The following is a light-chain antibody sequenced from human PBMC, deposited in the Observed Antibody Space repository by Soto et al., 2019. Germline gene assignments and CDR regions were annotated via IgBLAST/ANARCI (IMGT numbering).Light chain of an antibody. Sequence: SVLTQPASVSGSPGQSITISCTGTSSDVGGSDHVSWYQQHPGKAPKLIIYEVTNWPSGVSHRFSGSKSGNTASLTISGLQAEDEADYYCSSYTTSTTLDVFGTGTKVTVL. CDR2: EVT. CDR3: SSYTTSTTLDV. CDR1: SSDVGGSDH. V-gene: IGLV2-14*01. J-gene: IGLJ1*01.